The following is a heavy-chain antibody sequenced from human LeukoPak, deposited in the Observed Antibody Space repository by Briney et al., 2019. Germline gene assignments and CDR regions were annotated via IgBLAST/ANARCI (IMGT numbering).Heavy chain of an antibody. CDR3: AKPRTTGLGWAQFDY. CDR1: GFTFSSFA. CDR2: FDGNGSNT. V-gene: IGHV3-23*01. J-gene: IGHJ4*02. D-gene: IGHD2-8*02. Sequence: PGGSLRLSCAASGFTFSSFAMTWVRQAPGKGLEWVSGFDGNGSNTYYADSVKDRWTISRDNSRNTLYLEMNSLRPEDTAIYYCAKPRTTGLGWAQFDYWGQGSLVTVSS.